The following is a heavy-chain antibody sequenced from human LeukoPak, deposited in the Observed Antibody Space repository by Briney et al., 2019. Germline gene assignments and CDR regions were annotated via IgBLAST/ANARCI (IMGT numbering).Heavy chain of an antibody. CDR1: GFTVSSNY. D-gene: IGHD3-10*01. Sequence: GGSLRLSCAASGFTVSSNYMSWVRQAPGKGLEWVSVIYSGGSTYYADSVKGRFTISRDNSKNTLYLQMNSLRAEDTAVYYCARSSPGVRGKYYYYYMDVWGKGTTVTISS. CDR2: IYSGGST. V-gene: IGHV3-66*01. J-gene: IGHJ6*03. CDR3: ARSSPGVRGKYYYYYMDV.